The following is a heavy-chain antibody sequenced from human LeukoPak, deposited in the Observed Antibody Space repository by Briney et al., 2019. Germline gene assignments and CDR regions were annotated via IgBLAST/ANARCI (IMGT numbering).Heavy chain of an antibody. J-gene: IGHJ4*02. CDR2: ICGSGGRT. CDR1: VYTFRIYA. V-gene: IGHV3-23*01. D-gene: IGHD3-22*01. CDR3: ANHYDSSGWTGGY. Sequence: PGGSLRLSCAASVYTFRIYAMSWVRQARGEGLECVSAICGSGGRTYYADSVKGRFTISRDNSKNTLYLQMNSLRAEDTAVYYCANHYDSSGWTGGYWGQGTLVTVSS.